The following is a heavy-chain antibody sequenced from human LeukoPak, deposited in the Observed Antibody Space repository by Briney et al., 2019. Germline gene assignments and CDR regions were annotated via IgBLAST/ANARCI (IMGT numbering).Heavy chain of an antibody. D-gene: IGHD2-2*02. CDR3: ACPRYCSSTSCDRGFDY. V-gene: IGHV3-11*04. CDR2: ISSSGTTI. J-gene: IGHJ4*02. CDR1: GFTFSDYY. Sequence: GGSLRLSCAASGFTFSDYYMSWIRQAPGKGLEWVSYISSSGTTIYYADSVKGRFTISRDNAKNSLYLQMNSLRAEDTAVYYCACPRYCSSTSCDRGFDYWGQGTLVTVSS.